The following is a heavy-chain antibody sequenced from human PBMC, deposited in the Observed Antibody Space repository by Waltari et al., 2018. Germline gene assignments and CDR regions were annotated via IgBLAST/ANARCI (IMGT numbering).Heavy chain of an antibody. D-gene: IGHD3-22*01. J-gene: IGHJ4*02. CDR1: GGSISSRSYY. CDR2: IYYSGSI. CDR3: ARLLYDRSGYYYFDF. V-gene: IGHV4-39*01. Sequence: QLQLQESGPGLVKPSETLSLTCTVSGGSISSRSYYWGWIRHPPGKGLEWIGSIYYSGSIYYNPSLKSRFITSVDTSKNQFSLNLSSVTAADTAVYYCARLLYDRSGYYYFDFWGQGTLVTVSS.